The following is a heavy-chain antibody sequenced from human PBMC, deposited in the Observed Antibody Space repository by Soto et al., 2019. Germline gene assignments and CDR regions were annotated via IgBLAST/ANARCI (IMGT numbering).Heavy chain of an antibody. D-gene: IGHD6-19*01. CDR2: IYYSGST. CDR3: ASGWTFPFDY. J-gene: IGHJ4*02. V-gene: IGHV4-59*01. Sequence: NPSETLSLTCTVSGGSISSYYWSWIRQPPGKGLEWIGYIYYSGSTNYNPSLKSRVTISVDTSKNQFSLKLSSVTAADTAVYYCASGWTFPFDYWGQGTLVTVSS. CDR1: GGSISSYY.